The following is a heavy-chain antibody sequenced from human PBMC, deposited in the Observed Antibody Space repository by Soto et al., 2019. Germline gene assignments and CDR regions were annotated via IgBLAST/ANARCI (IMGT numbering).Heavy chain of an antibody. V-gene: IGHV1-18*01. D-gene: IGHD3-10*01. CDR1: GYTFTNFG. Sequence: QVQLVQSGAEVKKPGASVKVSCKASGYTFTNFGFSWVRQAPGQGLGWMGWISAYNGNTKYAQKLQGRVTMTTDTSTSRAYMELRSLRSDDTAVYYCARDLGVGMEDYWGQGTPVTVSS. J-gene: IGHJ4*02. CDR3: ARDLGVGMEDY. CDR2: ISAYNGNT.